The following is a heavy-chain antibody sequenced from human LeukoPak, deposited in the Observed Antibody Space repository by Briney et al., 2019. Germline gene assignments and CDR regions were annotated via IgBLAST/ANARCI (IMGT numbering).Heavy chain of an antibody. CDR1: GFTFSSYE. Sequence: GGSLRLSCAASGFTFSSYELNWVRQAPRKGLEWVSYISSSGTSIYYADSVKGRFTITTDNAKNSLYLQMNSLRADDTAVYYCARRYCSSTSCLIDYWGQGNLVTVSS. CDR2: ISSSGTSI. D-gene: IGHD2-2*01. V-gene: IGHV3-48*03. J-gene: IGHJ4*02. CDR3: ARRYCSSTSCLIDY.